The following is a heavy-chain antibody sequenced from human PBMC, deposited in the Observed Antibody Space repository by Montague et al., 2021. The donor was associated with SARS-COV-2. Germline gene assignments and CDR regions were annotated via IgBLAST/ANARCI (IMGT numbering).Heavy chain of an antibody. CDR1: GGSIRSYY. Sequence: SETLSLTCTVSGGSIRSYYWSWIRQPPGKGLEWIGYIYYSGSTNYNPSLKSRVTISVDTSKNQFSLKLSSVTAADTAVYYCARHKGGEWVVRRSAFDIWGQGTMVTVSS. CDR3: ARHKGGEWVVRRSAFDI. V-gene: IGHV4-59*08. J-gene: IGHJ3*02. D-gene: IGHD6-19*01. CDR2: IYYSGST.